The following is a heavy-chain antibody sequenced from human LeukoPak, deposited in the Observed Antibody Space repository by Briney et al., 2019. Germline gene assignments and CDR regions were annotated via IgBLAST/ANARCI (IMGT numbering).Heavy chain of an antibody. Sequence: ASVKVSCKASGYTVSSYGISWVRQAPGQGLEWMGWISAYNGNINYIEKFQGRVTMTTDTSTSTAYMELRSLRSDDTAVYYCAREHGSGTYYNPVGFDYWGQGTLVTVSS. V-gene: IGHV1-18*04. J-gene: IGHJ4*02. CDR3: AREHGSGTYYNPVGFDY. D-gene: IGHD3-10*01. CDR2: ISAYNGNI. CDR1: GYTVSSYG.